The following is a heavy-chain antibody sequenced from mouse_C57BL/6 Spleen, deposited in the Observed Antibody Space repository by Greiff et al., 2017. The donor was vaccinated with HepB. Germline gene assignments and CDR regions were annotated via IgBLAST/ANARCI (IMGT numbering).Heavy chain of an antibody. V-gene: IGHV1-69*01. Sequence: QVQLQQPGAELVMPGASVKLSCKASGYTFTSYWMHWVKQRPGQGLEWIGEIDPSDSYTNYNQKFKGKSTLTVDKSSGTAYMQLSSLTSEDSAVYYCARSRIYDGYFDYWGQGTTLTVSS. CDR1: GYTFTSYW. J-gene: IGHJ2*01. CDR3: ARSRIYDGYFDY. D-gene: IGHD2-3*01. CDR2: IDPSDSYT.